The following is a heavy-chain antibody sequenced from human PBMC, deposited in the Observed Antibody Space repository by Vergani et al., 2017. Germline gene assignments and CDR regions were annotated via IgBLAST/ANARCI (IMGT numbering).Heavy chain of an antibody. Sequence: EVQLLESGGGLVQPGGSLRLSCAASGFTFSSYAMSWVRQAPGKGLEWVSAISGSGGSTYYADSVKGRFTISRDNSKNTLYLQMNSLRAEDTAVYYCAKDLAVVTVTTSPGMGYWGQGTLVTFSS. CDR2: ISGSGGST. V-gene: IGHV3-23*01. CDR3: AKDLAVVTVTTSPGMGY. D-gene: IGHD4-17*01. J-gene: IGHJ4*02. CDR1: GFTFSSYA.